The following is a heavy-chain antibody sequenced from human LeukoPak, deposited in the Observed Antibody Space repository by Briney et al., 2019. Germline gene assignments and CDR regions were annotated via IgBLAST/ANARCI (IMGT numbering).Heavy chain of an antibody. CDR1: GFTFSSYA. Sequence: GGSLRLSCAASGFTFSSYAMSWVRQAPGKGLEWVSAISGSGGSTYYADSVKGRFTISRDNSKNTLYLQMNSLGAEDTAVYYCARRLEYSGSKGVFDYWGQGTLVTVSS. J-gene: IGHJ4*02. D-gene: IGHD1-26*01. CDR3: ARRLEYSGSKGVFDY. CDR2: ISGSGGST. V-gene: IGHV3-23*01.